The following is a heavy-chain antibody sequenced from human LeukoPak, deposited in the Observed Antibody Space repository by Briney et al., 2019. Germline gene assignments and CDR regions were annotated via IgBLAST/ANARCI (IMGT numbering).Heavy chain of an antibody. CDR1: GGSISSYY. D-gene: IGHD6-6*01. J-gene: IGHJ6*02. CDR2: IYYSGST. V-gene: IGHV4-59*01. CDR3: VRGGVPHSSSSDYYYGMDV. Sequence: SETLSLTCTVSGGSISSYYWSWIRQPPGKGLEWIGYIYYSGSTNYNPSLKSRVTISVDTSKNQFSLKLSSVTAADTAVYYCVRGGVPHSSSSDYYYGMDVWGQGTTVTVSS.